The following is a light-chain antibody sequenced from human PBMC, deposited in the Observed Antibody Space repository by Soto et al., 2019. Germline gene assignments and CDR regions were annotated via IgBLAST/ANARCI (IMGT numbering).Light chain of an antibody. J-gene: IGKJ1*01. Sequence: ASVGDRVTITCRASQSISNWLAWYQQKPGKAPKLLIYDASSLESGVPSRFSGTGSGTEFTLTISSLQPDDFATYYCQQYNTWWTFGQGTKVDIK. CDR3: QQYNTWWT. CDR2: DAS. CDR1: QSISNW. V-gene: IGKV1-5*01.